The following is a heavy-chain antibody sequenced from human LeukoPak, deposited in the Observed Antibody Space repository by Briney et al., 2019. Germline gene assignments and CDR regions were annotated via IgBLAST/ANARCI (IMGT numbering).Heavy chain of an antibody. J-gene: IGHJ5*02. Sequence: SETLSLTCAVYGGSFSGYYWSWIRQPPGKGLEWIGEINHSGSTNYTPSLKSRVTISVDTSKNQFSLKLSSVTAADTAVYYCASTRRAPTYYYGSGSYRSPYNWFDPWGQGTLVTVSS. V-gene: IGHV4-34*01. D-gene: IGHD3-10*01. CDR2: INHSGST. CDR1: GGSFSGYY. CDR3: ASTRRAPTYYYGSGSYRSPYNWFDP.